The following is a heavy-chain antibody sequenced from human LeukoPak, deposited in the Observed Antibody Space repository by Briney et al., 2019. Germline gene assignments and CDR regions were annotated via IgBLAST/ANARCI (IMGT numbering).Heavy chain of an antibody. Sequence: SETLSLTCTVSGGSISSSSYYWGWIRQPPGKGLEWIGSIYYSGSTYYNPSLKSRVTISVDTSKNQFSLKLSSVTAADTAVYYCVRETDYGDPYAFDYWGQGTLVTVSS. CDR3: VRETDYGDPYAFDY. D-gene: IGHD4-17*01. CDR1: GGSISSSSYY. V-gene: IGHV4-39*07. CDR2: IYYSGST. J-gene: IGHJ4*02.